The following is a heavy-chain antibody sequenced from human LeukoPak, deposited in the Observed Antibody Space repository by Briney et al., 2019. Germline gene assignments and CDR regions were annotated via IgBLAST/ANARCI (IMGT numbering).Heavy chain of an antibody. D-gene: IGHD4-17*01. Sequence: ASVKVSCKVSGYPLTELSIHWVRQAPGQGLEWMGWINTYNGQTNYAQNFQGRVTMTTDTATSTAYMELRSLTSDDTAVYYCARGGTTVTAADYWGQGTLVTVSS. V-gene: IGHV1-18*01. J-gene: IGHJ4*02. CDR2: INTYNGQT. CDR1: GYPLTELS. CDR3: ARGGTTVTAADY.